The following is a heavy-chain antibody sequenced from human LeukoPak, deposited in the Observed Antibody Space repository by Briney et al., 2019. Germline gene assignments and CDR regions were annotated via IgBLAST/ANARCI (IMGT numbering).Heavy chain of an antibody. D-gene: IGHD2-21*02. CDR3: ASVLAYCGGDCYPTDY. J-gene: IGHJ4*02. V-gene: IGHV1-69*01. CDR1: GGTFSSYA. CDR2: IIPIFGTA. Sequence: ASVKVSCKASGGTFSSYAISWVRQAPGQGLEWMGGIIPIFGTANYAQKFQGRVTITADESTSTAYMELSSLRSEDTAVYYCASVLAYCGGDCYPTDYWGQGTLVTVSS.